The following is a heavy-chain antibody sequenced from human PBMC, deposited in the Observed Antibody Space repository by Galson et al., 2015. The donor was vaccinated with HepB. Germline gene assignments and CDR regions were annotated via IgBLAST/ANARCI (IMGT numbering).Heavy chain of an antibody. CDR2: ISYDGSNK. V-gene: IGHV3-30*04. Sequence: SLRLSCAASGFTFSSYAMHWVRQAPGKGLEWVAVISYDGSNKYYADSVKGRFTISRDNSKNTLYLQMNSLRAEDTAVYYCARDQGCSGGSCYSLDYYYGMDVWGQGTTVTVSS. J-gene: IGHJ6*02. CDR1: GFTFSSYA. CDR3: ARDQGCSGGSCYSLDYYYGMDV. D-gene: IGHD2-15*01.